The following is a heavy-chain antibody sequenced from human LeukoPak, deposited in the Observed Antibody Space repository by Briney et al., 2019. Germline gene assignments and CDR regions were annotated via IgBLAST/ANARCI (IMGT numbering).Heavy chain of an antibody. CDR1: GFTFSSYD. CDR3: ARDGDTVLTRGYYYYLDV. J-gene: IGHJ6*03. V-gene: IGHV3-13*01. D-gene: IGHD4-23*01. Sequence: GGSLRLPCAASGFTFSSYDIHWVRQATGKGLEWVSGIGTAGEIYYPGSVKGRFTISRDNARNSLYLEMNSLRAEDTAVYFCARDGDTVLTRGYYYYLDVWGKGTTVTVSS. CDR2: IGTAGEI.